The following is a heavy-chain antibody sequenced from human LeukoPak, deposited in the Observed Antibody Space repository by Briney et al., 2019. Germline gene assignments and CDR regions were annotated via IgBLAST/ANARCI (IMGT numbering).Heavy chain of an antibody. V-gene: IGHV4-59*12. Sequence: PSETLSLTCTVSGGSISSYYWSWIRQPPGKGLEWIGYIYHSGSTYYNPSLKSRVTISVDRSKNQFSLKLSSVTAADTAVYYCARNSNTYYDFWSGIDYYGMDVWGQGTTVTVSS. CDR3: ARNSNTYYDFWSGIDYYGMDV. CDR1: GGSISSYY. J-gene: IGHJ6*02. D-gene: IGHD3-3*01. CDR2: IYHSGST.